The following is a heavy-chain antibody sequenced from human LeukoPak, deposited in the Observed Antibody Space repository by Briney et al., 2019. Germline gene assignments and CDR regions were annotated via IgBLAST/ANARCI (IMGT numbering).Heavy chain of an antibody. V-gene: IGHV3-53*01. CDR3: ARDKPGGSGSLDY. CDR1: RFTFSSYS. CDR2: IYSDGST. J-gene: IGHJ4*02. Sequence: PGGSLRLSCAASRFTFSSYSMNWVRQAPGKGLEWVSIIYSDGSTDYADSVKGLFIISRDNSKNTLYLQMNSLRAEDTAVYYCARDKPGGSGSLDYWGQGTLVTVSS. D-gene: IGHD3-10*01.